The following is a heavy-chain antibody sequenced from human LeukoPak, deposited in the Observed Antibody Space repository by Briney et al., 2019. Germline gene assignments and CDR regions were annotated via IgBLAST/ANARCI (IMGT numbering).Heavy chain of an antibody. J-gene: IGHJ6*02. D-gene: IGHD2-2*01. V-gene: IGHV5-51*01. CDR2: IYPGDSDT. CDR3: AGSLLTSCPIPPCGMEV. CDR1: GYSFTSYW. Sequence: GESLKISCKGSGYSFTSYWIGWVRQMPGKGLEWMGIIYPGDSDTRYSPSFQGQVTISADKSISTAYLQWSSLKASDTAMYYCAGSLLTSCPIPPCGMEVWGQGTQVTVSS.